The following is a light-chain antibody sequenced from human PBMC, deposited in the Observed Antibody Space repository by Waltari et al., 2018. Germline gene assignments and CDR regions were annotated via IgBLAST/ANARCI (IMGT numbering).Light chain of an antibody. CDR2: SNN. V-gene: IGLV1-44*01. Sequence: QSVLTQPPSASGTPGQRVTISCSGSSSHIGSNTVNWYQQLPGTAPKLLIYSNNQRPSGVPDRFSGSKSGTSASLAISGLQSEDEADYYCAAWDDSLNVEVFGGGTKLTVL. J-gene: IGLJ2*01. CDR3: AAWDDSLNVEV. CDR1: SSHIGSNT.